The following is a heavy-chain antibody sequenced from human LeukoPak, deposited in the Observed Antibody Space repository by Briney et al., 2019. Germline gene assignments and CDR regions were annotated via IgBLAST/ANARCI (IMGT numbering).Heavy chain of an antibody. CDR1: GGSISSSSYY. Sequence: PSETLSLTCTVSGGSISSSSYYWGWIRQPPGKGLEWIGSIYYSGSTYYNPSLKSRVTISVDTSKNQFSLKLSSVTAADTAVYYCARGVMTMIRGVIIFDYWGQGTLVTVSS. J-gene: IGHJ4*02. CDR2: IYYSGST. V-gene: IGHV4-39*07. D-gene: IGHD3-10*01. CDR3: ARGVMTMIRGVIIFDY.